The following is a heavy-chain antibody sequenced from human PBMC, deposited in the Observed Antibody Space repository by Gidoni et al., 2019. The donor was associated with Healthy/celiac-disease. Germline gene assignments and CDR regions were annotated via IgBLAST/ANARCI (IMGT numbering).Heavy chain of an antibody. CDR1: GGSISSGSYY. CDR3: ARGTYDILGPPYYYYYGMDV. V-gene: IGHV4-61*02. CDR2: IYTSGST. J-gene: IGHJ6*02. D-gene: IGHD3-9*01. Sequence: QVQLQESGPGLVKPSQTLSLTCTVSGGSISSGSYYWSWIRQPAGKGLEWIGCIYTSGSTNYNPSLKSRVTMSVDTSKNQFSLKLSSVTAADTAVYYCARGTYDILGPPYYYYYGMDVWGQGTTVTVSS.